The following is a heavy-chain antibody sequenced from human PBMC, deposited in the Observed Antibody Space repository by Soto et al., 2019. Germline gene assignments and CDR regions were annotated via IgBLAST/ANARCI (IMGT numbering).Heavy chain of an antibody. Sequence: SETLSLTCTVSGGSISSYYWSWIRQPPGKGLEWIGYIYYSGGTNYNPSLKSRVTISVDTSKNQFSLKLSSVTAGDTAVYYCVRRSGSYVYYYMDVWGKGTTVTVSS. CDR3: VRRSGSYVYYYMDV. V-gene: IGHV4-59*01. CDR2: IYYSGGT. J-gene: IGHJ6*03. CDR1: GGSISSYY. D-gene: IGHD1-26*01.